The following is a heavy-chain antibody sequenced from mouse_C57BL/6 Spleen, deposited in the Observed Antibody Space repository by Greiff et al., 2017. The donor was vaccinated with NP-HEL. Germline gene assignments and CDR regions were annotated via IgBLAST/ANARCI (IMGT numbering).Heavy chain of an antibody. CDR2: FHPYNDDT. CDR3: ARGSYYGSSLPFDY. J-gene: IGHJ2*01. D-gene: IGHD1-1*01. V-gene: IGHV1-47*01. CDR1: GYTFTTYP. Sequence: VKLQESGAELVKPGASVKMSCKASGYTFTTYPIEWMKQNHGKSLEWIGNFHPYNDDTKYNEKFKGKATLTVEKSSSTVYLELSRLTSDDSAVYYCARGSYYGSSLPFDYWGQGTTLTVSS.